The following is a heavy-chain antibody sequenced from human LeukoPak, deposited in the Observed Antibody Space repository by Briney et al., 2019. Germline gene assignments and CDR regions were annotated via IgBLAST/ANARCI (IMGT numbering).Heavy chain of an antibody. CDR2: IYPADSDS. CDR1: RYSFTSQW. V-gene: IGHV5-51*01. D-gene: IGHD3-10*01. CDR3: ARWMFYYGSGVFHYHGMDV. Sequence: SGESLKISCKGSRYSFTSQWIGWVRQMPGKGLEWMGIIYPADSDSKYSPSFQGQVTISADKSTSTAYLQWSSLKASDTAIYYCARWMFYYGSGVFHYHGMDVWGQGTTVTVSS. J-gene: IGHJ6*02.